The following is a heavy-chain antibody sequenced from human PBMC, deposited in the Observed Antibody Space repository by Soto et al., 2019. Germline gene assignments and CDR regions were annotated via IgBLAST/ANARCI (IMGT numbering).Heavy chain of an antibody. CDR3: ATGRKDYYYSPGYLVDF. CDR2: MSPNTGNT. Sequence: GASVKVSCKASGYTFTDYYIHWVRQAPGQGLEWMGWMSPNTGNTGYAQKFQGRVTMTTNTSITTAYMELSSLTSEDTAVYYCATGRKDYYYSPGYLVDFWGQGTLVTVSS. V-gene: IGHV1-8*02. J-gene: IGHJ4*02. CDR1: GYTFTDYY. D-gene: IGHD3-22*01.